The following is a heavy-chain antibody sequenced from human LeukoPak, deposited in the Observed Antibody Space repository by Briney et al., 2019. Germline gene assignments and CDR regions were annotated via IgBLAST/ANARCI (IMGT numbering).Heavy chain of an antibody. CDR1: GFSFRSYG. CDR2: ISYEGSNE. CDR3: AKEHHFDY. J-gene: IGHJ4*02. Sequence: PGGSLRLSCAASGFSFRSYGMHWVRQAPGKGLEWVAVISYEGSNEYYADSVKGRFTISRDNSKNSLYLQMNSLRTEDTALYYCAKEHHFDYWGQGTLVTASS. V-gene: IGHV3-30*18.